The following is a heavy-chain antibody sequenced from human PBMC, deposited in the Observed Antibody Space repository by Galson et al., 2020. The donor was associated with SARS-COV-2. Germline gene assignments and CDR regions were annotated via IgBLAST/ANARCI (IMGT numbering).Heavy chain of an antibody. Sequence: SETLSLTCAVYGGSLSGYYWSWIRQPPGKGLEWIGEINHSGRTNYNPSLKSPTTRSVDTSKNQFSLKLSSVTAADTAVYYCARDRLERYFDLWGRGTLVTVSS. CDR3: ARDRLERYFDL. CDR1: GGSLSGYY. CDR2: INHSGRT. J-gene: IGHJ2*01. V-gene: IGHV4-34*01.